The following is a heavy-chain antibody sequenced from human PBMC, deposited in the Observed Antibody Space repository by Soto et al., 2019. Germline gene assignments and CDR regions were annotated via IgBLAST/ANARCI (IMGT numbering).Heavy chain of an antibody. J-gene: IGHJ6*04. CDR3: ARDDVLCDGGRCYGVPLDG. CDR2: IQSGGPT. V-gene: IGHV3-66*01. Sequence: EVHLVESGGGLVQPGGSLRLSCAASGFTVSSKYMSWVRQAPGKGLEWVSLIQSGGPTYYADSVKGRFTISRDTSENTLHLQMDSLSAEDTAVYYCARDDVLCDGGRCYGVPLDGWGKGTTVTVAS. D-gene: IGHD2-15*01. CDR1: GFTVSSKY.